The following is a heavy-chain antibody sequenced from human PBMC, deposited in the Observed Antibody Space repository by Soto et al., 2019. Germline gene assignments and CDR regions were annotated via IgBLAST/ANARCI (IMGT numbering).Heavy chain of an antibody. J-gene: IGHJ4*02. Sequence: PGRSLRLSCASSVCTFSDYYMSCIRHSPGKGLEWVSYISSSGSTIYYADSVKGRFTISRDNAKNSLYLQMNSLRAEDTAVYYCATAEDLAPAGTFDYWGQGTLVTGSS. CDR3: ATAEDLAPAGTFDY. CDR2: ISSSGSTI. CDR1: VCTFSDYY. V-gene: IGHV3-11*01. D-gene: IGHD6-13*01.